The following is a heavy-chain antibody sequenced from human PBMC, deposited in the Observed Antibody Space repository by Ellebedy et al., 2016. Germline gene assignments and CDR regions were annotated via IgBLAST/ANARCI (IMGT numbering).Heavy chain of an antibody. CDR3: TRHGPHDYGDYVVTVLFDY. J-gene: IGHJ4*02. Sequence: GGSLRLSCAASGFTFSGSAMHWVRQASGKGLEWVGRIRSKANSYATAYAASVKGRFTISRDDSKNTAYLQMNSLKTEDTAVYYCTRHGPHDYGDYVVTVLFDYWGQGTLVTVSS. CDR1: GFTFSGSA. D-gene: IGHD4-17*01. V-gene: IGHV3-73*01. CDR2: IRSKANSYAT.